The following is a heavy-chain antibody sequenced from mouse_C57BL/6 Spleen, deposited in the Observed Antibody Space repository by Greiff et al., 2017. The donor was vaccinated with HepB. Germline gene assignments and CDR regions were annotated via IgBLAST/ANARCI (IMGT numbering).Heavy chain of an antibody. CDR2: INPNNGGT. CDR3: ARYYYGPWYFDV. D-gene: IGHD1-1*01. Sequence: VQLQQSGPELVKPGASVKIPCKASGYTFTDYNMDWVKQSHGKSLEWIGDINPNNGGTIYNQKFKGKATLTVDKSSSTAYMELRSMTSEDTAVYYCARYYYGPWYFDVWGTGTTVTVSS. V-gene: IGHV1-18*01. CDR1: GYTFTDYN. J-gene: IGHJ1*03.